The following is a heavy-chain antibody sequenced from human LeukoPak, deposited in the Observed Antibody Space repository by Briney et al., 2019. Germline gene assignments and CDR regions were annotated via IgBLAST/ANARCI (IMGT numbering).Heavy chain of an antibody. V-gene: IGHV1-18*01. Sequence: ASVKVSCKASGYTFSNYGITWVRQAPGQGLKWMGWISAYNGNTNYAQKVQGRVIMTTDTSTSTVYLELRSLRSDDTAVYFCARGHSISWFSSNDPFYIWGQGTMVTVSS. J-gene: IGHJ3*02. D-gene: IGHD6-13*01. CDR3: ARGHSISWFSSNDPFYI. CDR1: GYTFSNYG. CDR2: ISAYNGNT.